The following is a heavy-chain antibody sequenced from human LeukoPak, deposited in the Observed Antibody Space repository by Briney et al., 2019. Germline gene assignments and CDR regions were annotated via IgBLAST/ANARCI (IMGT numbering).Heavy chain of an antibody. J-gene: IGHJ6*03. CDR1: GGSISSYY. CDR2: IYYSGST. CDR3: ARDTGLQYYYYYMDV. Sequence: PSETLSLTCTVSGGSISSYYWSWIRQPPGKGLEWIGYIYYSGSTNYNPSLKSRVTISVDTSKNQFSLKLGSVTAADTAVYYCARDTGLQYYYYYMDVWGKGTTVTVSS. D-gene: IGHD4-11*01. V-gene: IGHV4-59*01.